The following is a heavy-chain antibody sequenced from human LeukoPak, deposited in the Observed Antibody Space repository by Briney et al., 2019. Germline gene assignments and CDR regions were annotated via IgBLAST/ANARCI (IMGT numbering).Heavy chain of an antibody. V-gene: IGHV4-39*01. CDR3: ARVPTYCTNGVCYLQYYYYYSGMDV. J-gene: IGHJ6*02. Sequence: SETLSLTCTVSGGSISSSSYYWGWIRQPPGKGPEWIGSIYYSGSTYYNPSLKSRVTISVDTSKNQFSLKLSSVTAADTAVYYCARVPTYCTNGVCYLQYYYYYSGMDVWGQGPTVTVSS. CDR1: GGSISSSSYY. D-gene: IGHD2-8*01. CDR2: IYYSGST.